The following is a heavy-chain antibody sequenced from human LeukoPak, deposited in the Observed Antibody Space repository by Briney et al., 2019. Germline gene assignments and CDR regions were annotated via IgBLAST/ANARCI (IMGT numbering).Heavy chain of an antibody. CDR3: ASAGYCSGGSCYPADYYGMDV. Sequence: SETLSLTCTVSGGSISSYYWSWIRQPAGKGLEWIGRIYTSGSTNYNPSLKSRVTMSVDTSKNQFSLELSSVTAADTAVYYCASAGYCSGGSCYPADYYGMDVWGQGTTVTVSS. D-gene: IGHD2-15*01. CDR2: IYTSGST. CDR1: GGSISSYY. J-gene: IGHJ6*02. V-gene: IGHV4-4*07.